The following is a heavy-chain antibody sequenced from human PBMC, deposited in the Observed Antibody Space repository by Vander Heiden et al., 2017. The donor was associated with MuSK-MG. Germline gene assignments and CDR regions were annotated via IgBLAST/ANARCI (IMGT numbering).Heavy chain of an antibody. CDR3: AKVTGYSSGWSDY. Sequence: EVQLLESGGGLVQPGGSLRLSCAASGFTFSSYAMSGVRQAPGKGLEWVSSISGSSGGSTYYADSVKGRFTISRDNSKNTLYLQMNSLRAEDTAVYYCAKVTGYSSGWSDYWGQGTLVTVSS. D-gene: IGHD6-19*01. CDR2: ISGSSGGST. V-gene: IGHV3-23*01. J-gene: IGHJ4*02. CDR1: GFTFSSYA.